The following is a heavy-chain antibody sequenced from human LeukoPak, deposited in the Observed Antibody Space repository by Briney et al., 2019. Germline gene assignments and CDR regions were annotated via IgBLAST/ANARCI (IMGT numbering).Heavy chain of an antibody. CDR3: ATDPRGYYDFYRGS. D-gene: IGHD3-3*01. CDR1: GYTLTELS. J-gene: IGHJ4*02. V-gene: IGHV1-24*01. CDR2: FDPEDGET. Sequence: GSSVKVSCKVSGYTLTELSMHWVRQAPGKGLEWMGGFDPEDGETIYAQKFQGRVTMTEDTSTDTAYMELSSLRSEDTAVYYCATDPRGYYDFYRGSWGQGTLVTVSS.